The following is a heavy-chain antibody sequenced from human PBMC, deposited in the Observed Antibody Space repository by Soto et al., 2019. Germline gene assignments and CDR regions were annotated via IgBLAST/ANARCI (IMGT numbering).Heavy chain of an antibody. D-gene: IGHD3-3*01. Sequence: PSETLSLTCAVYGGSFSGYYWSWIRQPPGKGLEWIGEINHSGSTNYNPSLKSRVTISVDTSKNQFSLKLSSVTAADTAVYYCARGATIFGVVIIGFDYWGQGTLVTVSS. CDR1: GGSFSGYY. V-gene: IGHV4-34*01. CDR3: ARGATIFGVVIIGFDY. J-gene: IGHJ4*02. CDR2: INHSGST.